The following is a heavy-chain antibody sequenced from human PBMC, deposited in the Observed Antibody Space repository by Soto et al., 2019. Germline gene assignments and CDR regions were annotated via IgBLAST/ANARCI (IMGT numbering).Heavy chain of an antibody. CDR1: GFTFSSYG. V-gene: IGHV3-33*01. Sequence: QVQLVESGGGVAQPGRSLRLSCAASGFTFSSYGMHWVRQAPGKGLEWVAVIWYDGSNKYYADSVKGRFTISKDNSKNTLYLQMNSLRAEDTAVYYCARDSSGENQGFDYWGQGTLVTVSS. CDR3: ARDSSGENQGFDY. D-gene: IGHD3-22*01. J-gene: IGHJ4*02. CDR2: IWYDGSNK.